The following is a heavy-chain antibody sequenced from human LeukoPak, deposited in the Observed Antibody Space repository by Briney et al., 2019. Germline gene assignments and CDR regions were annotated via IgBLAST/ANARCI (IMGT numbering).Heavy chain of an antibody. CDR3: ARAVGVVVANYGMDV. V-gene: IGHV3-21*01. CDR2: ISSSSSYI. CDR1: GFTFSSYS. Sequence: GGSLRLSCAASGFTFSSYSMNWVRQAPGKGLEWVSSISSSSSYIYYADSVKGRFTISRDNAKNSQYLQMNSLRAEDTAVYYCARAVGVVVANYGMDVWGQGTTVTVSS. D-gene: IGHD2-15*01. J-gene: IGHJ6*02.